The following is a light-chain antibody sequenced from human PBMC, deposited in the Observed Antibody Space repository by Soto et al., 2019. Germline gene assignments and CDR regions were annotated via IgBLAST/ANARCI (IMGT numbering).Light chain of an antibody. CDR2: DVS. J-gene: IGLJ2*01. CDR3: SSYTSSSTRV. Sequence: QSVLTQPASVSGSPGQSITISCTGNSSDVGGYNYVSWYQQHPGKAPKLMIYDVSNRPSGVSNRFSGSKSGNTASLTISGLQAEDEADYYCSSYTSSSTRVFGGWTKLTVL. V-gene: IGLV2-14*01. CDR1: SSDVGGYNY.